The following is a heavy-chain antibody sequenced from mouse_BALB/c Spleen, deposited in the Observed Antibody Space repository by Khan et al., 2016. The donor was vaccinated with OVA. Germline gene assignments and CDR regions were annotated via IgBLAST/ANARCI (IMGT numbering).Heavy chain of an antibody. D-gene: IGHD2-10*01. CDR1: GFSLTNYG. CDR2: IWSDGTT. Sequence: VQLVESGPGLVAPSQSLSITCTISGFSLTNYGVHWVRQPPGKGLEWLVVIWSDGTTTYDSALKSRLTISKDNSKSQVFLKMDGLQTDDTAMYYCARQPYFHYYVMDYWGQGTSVTVSS. V-gene: IGHV2-6-1*01. CDR3: ARQPYFHYYVMDY. J-gene: IGHJ4*01.